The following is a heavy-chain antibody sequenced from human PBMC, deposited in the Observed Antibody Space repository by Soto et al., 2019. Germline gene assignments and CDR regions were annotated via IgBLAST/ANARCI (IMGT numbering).Heavy chain of an antibody. CDR2: INHSGNT. Sequence: QVQLQQWGAGLLKPSETLSLTCAVYGKSLSGYYWSWIRQPPGKALEWIGEINHSGNTNYNPSLKNRVTISVDTSKNQLFLNLSSVAAADTAMYYCARHHVLGRTIAGAAEFWGQGTLVTLSS. CDR1: GKSLSGYY. D-gene: IGHD1-26*01. CDR3: ARHHVLGRTIAGAAEF. J-gene: IGHJ4*02. V-gene: IGHV4-34*01.